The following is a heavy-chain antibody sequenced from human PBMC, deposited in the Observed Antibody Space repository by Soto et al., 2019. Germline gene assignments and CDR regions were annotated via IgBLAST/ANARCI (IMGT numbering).Heavy chain of an antibody. D-gene: IGHD3-22*01. CDR2: ISGSGGST. V-gene: IGHV3-23*01. Sequence: PGVSLRLSCAASGLTFNNYDMTWVRQAPGKGLDWVSTISGSGGSTYYADSVKGRFTISRDNSKNTVYLQMNSLRVEDTAVYYCANRNYEHSSGYTCPYFDFWGRGSLVTVSS. J-gene: IGHJ4*02. CDR3: ANRNYEHSSGYTCPYFDF. CDR1: GLTFNNYD.